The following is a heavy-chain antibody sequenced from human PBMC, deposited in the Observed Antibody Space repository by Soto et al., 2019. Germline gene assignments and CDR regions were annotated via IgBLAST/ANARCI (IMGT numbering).Heavy chain of an antibody. Sequence: ASVKVSCKTSGYTFNTYGINWVRQAPGQGLELMGWISAYDGKTTYAEKFQGRVTMTTDTSTSTAYMELRSLRSDDTAVYYCARDPHEFWTSYWFDPWGQGTPVTVSS. D-gene: IGHD3-3*01. CDR2: ISAYDGKT. CDR3: ARDPHEFWTSYWFDP. V-gene: IGHV1-18*01. J-gene: IGHJ5*02. CDR1: GYTFNTYG.